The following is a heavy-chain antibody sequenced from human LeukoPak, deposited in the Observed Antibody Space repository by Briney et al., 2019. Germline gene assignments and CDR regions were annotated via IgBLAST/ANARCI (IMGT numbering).Heavy chain of an antibody. CDR3: ARVSPSGVWDV. V-gene: IGHV4-61*02. CDR1: GGSISGINYY. Sequence: SQTLSLTCTVSGGSISGINYYWTWIRQPAGKGLEWIGRIYSTGSSNYNPSLKSRVPISVDTSNNQFSLKLSPVTAADTAVYYCARVSPSGVWDVWGQGTPVTVSS. J-gene: IGHJ6*02. D-gene: IGHD3-10*01. CDR2: IYSTGSS.